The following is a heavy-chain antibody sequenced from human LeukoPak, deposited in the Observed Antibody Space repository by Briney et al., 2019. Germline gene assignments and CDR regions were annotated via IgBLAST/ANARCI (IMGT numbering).Heavy chain of an antibody. Sequence: ASVKVSCKASGYTFTGHYIHWVRQAPGQGLDWMGWINPNSGGTSYAQKFQGRVSVTRDTSISTAYMEVSRLRSDDTALYYCARDRVPFYSSTFKDYYLQYGLDVWGQGTTVTVSS. D-gene: IGHD6-13*01. V-gene: IGHV1-2*02. CDR1: GYTFTGHY. J-gene: IGHJ6*02. CDR3: ARDRVPFYSSTFKDYYLQYGLDV. CDR2: INPNSGGT.